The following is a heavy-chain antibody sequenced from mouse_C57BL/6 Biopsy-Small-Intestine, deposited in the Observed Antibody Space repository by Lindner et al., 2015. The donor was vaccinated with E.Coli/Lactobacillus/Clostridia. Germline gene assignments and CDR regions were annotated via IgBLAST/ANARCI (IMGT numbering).Heavy chain of an antibody. J-gene: IGHJ4*01. V-gene: IGHV1-66*01. Sequence: SVKVSCKASGFTFTGYYIHWVRQAPGHGPEWMGWINLNGGGTNYAQKFQGRVTITRDTSISTAYMEVIRLTSDDTATYYCARDLMGFCSGGGCHSPRDVDYWGQGTLVTVSS. CDR2: INLNGGGT. CDR1: GFTFTGYY. D-gene: IGHD1-1*02. CDR3: ARDLMGFCSGGGCHSPRDVDY.